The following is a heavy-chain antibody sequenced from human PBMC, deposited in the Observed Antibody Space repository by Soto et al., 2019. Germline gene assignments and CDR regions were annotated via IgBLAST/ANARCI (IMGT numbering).Heavy chain of an antibody. D-gene: IGHD6-6*01. CDR1: GFTFSSYS. J-gene: IGHJ4*02. Sequence: GGSLRLSCAASGFTFSSYSMNWVRQAPGKGLEWVSSISSSSSYIYYADSVKGRFTISRDNAKNSLYLQMNSLRAEDTAVYYCARDGGSSSEVDYWGQGTLVTVSS. CDR2: ISSSSSYI. CDR3: ARDGGSSSEVDY. V-gene: IGHV3-21*01.